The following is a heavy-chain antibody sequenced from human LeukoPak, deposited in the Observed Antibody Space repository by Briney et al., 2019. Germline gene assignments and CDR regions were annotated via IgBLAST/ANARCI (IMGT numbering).Heavy chain of an antibody. V-gene: IGHV1-69*01. CDR2: IIPIFGTA. J-gene: IGHJ5*02. CDR1: GGTFSSYA. Sequence: ASVKVSCKASGGTFSSYAISWVRQAPGQGLEWMGGIIPIFGTANYAQEFQGRVTITADESTSTAYMELSSLRSEDTAVYYCARDSSWLRLGFDPWGQGTLVTVSS. D-gene: IGHD5-12*01. CDR3: ARDSSWLRLGFDP.